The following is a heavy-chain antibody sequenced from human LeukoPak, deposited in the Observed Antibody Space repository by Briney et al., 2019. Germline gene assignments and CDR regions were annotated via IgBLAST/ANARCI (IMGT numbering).Heavy chain of an antibody. CDR1: GGSISSSSYY. CDR2: IYYSGST. D-gene: IGHD2-2*01. Sequence: PSETLSLTCTVSGGSISSSSYYWGWIRQPPGKGLEWIGSIYYSGSTYYNPSLKSRVTISVDTSKNQFSLKLSSVTAADTAVYYCARVGVVPAARFDPWGQGTLVTVSS. CDR3: ARVGVVPAARFDP. V-gene: IGHV4-39*07. J-gene: IGHJ5*02.